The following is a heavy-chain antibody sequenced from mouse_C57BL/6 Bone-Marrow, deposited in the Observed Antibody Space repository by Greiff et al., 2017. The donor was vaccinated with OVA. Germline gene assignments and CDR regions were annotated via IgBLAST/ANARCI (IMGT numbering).Heavy chain of an antibody. V-gene: IGHV1-64*01. Sequence: QVQLQQPGAELVKPGASVKLSCKASGYTFTSYWMHWVKQRPGQGLEWIGMIHPNSGSTNYNEKFKSKATLTVDKSSSTAYMQLSSLASEDSAVYYCGSRFLLWSMDYWGQGTSVTVSS. D-gene: IGHD2-1*01. CDR3: GSRFLLWSMDY. CDR1: GYTFTSYW. CDR2: IHPNSGST. J-gene: IGHJ4*01.